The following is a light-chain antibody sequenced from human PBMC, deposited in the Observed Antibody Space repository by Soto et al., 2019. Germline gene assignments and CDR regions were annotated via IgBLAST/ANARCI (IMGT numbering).Light chain of an antibody. CDR2: AAS. CDR1: QSIATY. Sequence: DIQMTQSPSSLSASVGDRVTITCRASQSIATYLNWYQQQPGTAPKLLIYAASSLQSGAPSRLSGSGSGTDFTLTITNLQPEDFATYFYQQSYSTPFTFGPGTKVDIK. CDR3: QQSYSTPFT. J-gene: IGKJ3*01. V-gene: IGKV1-39*01.